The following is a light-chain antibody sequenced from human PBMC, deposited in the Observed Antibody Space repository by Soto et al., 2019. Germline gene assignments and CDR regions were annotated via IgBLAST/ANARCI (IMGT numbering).Light chain of an antibody. Sequence: DIQLTQSPSFLSASVGDRVTITCRASQDINTYLAWYQQKPGKAPKLLIFAASTLQNVVPSRFSGSGSGTEFTVTISRLQPEDFATYYCQQRKSYPITFGQGTRLEIK. CDR1: QDINTY. CDR2: AAS. CDR3: QQRKSYPIT. J-gene: IGKJ5*01. V-gene: IGKV1-9*01.